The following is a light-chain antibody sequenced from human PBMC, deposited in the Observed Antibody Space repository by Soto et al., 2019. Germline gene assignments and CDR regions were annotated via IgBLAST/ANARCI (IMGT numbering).Light chain of an antibody. CDR2: EAS. CDR3: HHSHVYPPLT. V-gene: IGKV1-5*03. J-gene: IGKJ4*01. CDR1: QFMSNW. Sequence: DIQMTQSPSTLSAFVGDRVTITCRASQFMSNWVVWYQQKSGKATHLLIYEASTLVTGVTSRFSGSGSGTEFNLTIICLQPDDSATYFCHHSHVYPPLTFGGVTKVQIK.